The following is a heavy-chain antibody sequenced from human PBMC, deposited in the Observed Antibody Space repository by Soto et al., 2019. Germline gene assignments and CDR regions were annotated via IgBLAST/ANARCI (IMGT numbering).Heavy chain of an antibody. CDR1: GFTFSISA. CDR2: ISYDGSNK. J-gene: IGHJ6*02. Sequence: VGSLRLSCAASGFTFSISAMSWVRQAPGKGLEWVAVISYDGSNKHYADSVKGRLTISRDNSKNTLYLQMNSLRAEDTAVYYCARDVLRYFDWLFYYYYGMDVWGQGTTVTV. D-gene: IGHD3-9*01. V-gene: IGHV3-30-3*01. CDR3: ARDVLRYFDWLFYYYYGMDV.